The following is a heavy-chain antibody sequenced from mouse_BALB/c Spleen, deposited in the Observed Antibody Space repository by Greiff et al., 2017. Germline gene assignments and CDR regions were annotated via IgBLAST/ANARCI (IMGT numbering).Heavy chain of an antibody. V-gene: IGHV3-2*02. CDR3: ARSSIYYGSSYFYAMDY. CDR1: GYSITSDYA. D-gene: IGHD1-1*01. J-gene: IGHJ4*01. CDR2: ISYSGST. Sequence: EVKLMESGPGLVKPSQSLSLTCTVTGYSITSDYAWNWIRQFPGNKLEWMGYISYSGSTSYNPSLKSRISITRDTSKNQFFLQLNSVTTEDTATYYCARSSIYYGSSYFYAMDYWGQGTSVTVSS.